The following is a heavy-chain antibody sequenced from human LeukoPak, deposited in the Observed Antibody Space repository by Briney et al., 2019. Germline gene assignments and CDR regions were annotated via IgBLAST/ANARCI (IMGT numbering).Heavy chain of an antibody. CDR2: IYYSGST. Sequence: PSETLSLTCTVSGGSISSYHWSWIRQPPGKGLEWIGYIYYSGSTNYNPSLKSRVTISLDTSENQFSLKLTSVTAADTAVYYCAREDYYDSSDNPGRAFDIWGRGTMVTVSS. CDR3: AREDYYDSSDNPGRAFDI. J-gene: IGHJ3*02. CDR1: GGSISSYH. V-gene: IGHV4-59*01. D-gene: IGHD3-22*01.